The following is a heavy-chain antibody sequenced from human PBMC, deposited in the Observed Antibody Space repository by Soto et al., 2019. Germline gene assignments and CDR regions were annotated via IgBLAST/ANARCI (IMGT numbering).Heavy chain of an antibody. CDR1: GFSFSTYG. CDR2: IWYDGTNT. D-gene: IGHD5-18*01. J-gene: IGHJ6*02. V-gene: IGHV3-33*01. CDR3: ARVEAPLIHSDHYYYGMDV. Sequence: QVQLVESGGGVVRPGRSLRLACEASGFSFSTYGMHWVRQAPGKGLQWVAVIWYDGTNTYYADSVKGRFTISRDNSKDTRYLEMNNLRAEDTAVYYCARVEAPLIHSDHYYYGMDVWGQGTTVTVSS.